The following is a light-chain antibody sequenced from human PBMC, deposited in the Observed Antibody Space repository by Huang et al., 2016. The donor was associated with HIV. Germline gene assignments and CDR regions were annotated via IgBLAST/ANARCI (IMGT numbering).Light chain of an antibody. CDR2: GAS. Sequence: DIQMTQSPSSLSASVGDRVTITCRASQNINSYLNWYQKKPGKAPKVLIYGASILQSGVPARFSGSGSGTDFTLTINSLQPDDFATYYCQQSDNIPPTFGQGTRV. CDR3: QQSDNIPPT. CDR1: QNINSY. V-gene: IGKV1-39*01. J-gene: IGKJ1*01.